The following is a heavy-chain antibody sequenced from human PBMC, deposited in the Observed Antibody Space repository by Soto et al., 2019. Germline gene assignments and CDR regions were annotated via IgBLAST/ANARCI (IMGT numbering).Heavy chain of an antibody. J-gene: IGHJ4*02. CDR1: GGSISSGGYS. Sequence: QLQLQESGSGLVKPSQTLSLTCAVSGGSISSGGYSWSWIRQPPGKGLEWIGYNYHSGSTYYNPSLKSRVTISVDRSKNQFSLKLSSVTAADTAVYYCARAPNYYDSSGFDYWGQGTLVTVSS. V-gene: IGHV4-30-2*01. CDR2: NYHSGST. CDR3: ARAPNYYDSSGFDY. D-gene: IGHD3-22*01.